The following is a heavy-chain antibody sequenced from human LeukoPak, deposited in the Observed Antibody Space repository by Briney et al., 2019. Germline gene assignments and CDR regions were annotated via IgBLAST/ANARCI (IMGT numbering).Heavy chain of an antibody. CDR1: GYTFTDYF. J-gene: IGHJ5*02. V-gene: IGHV1-2*02. Sequence: ASVKVSCKASGYTFTDYFIHWVRQAPGHGLEWMGSINPDSDDTNYPQKFQGRVTMTGDTSINTAYVELHRLRSDDTAIYYCARRRGGAVGGGEPFDPWGQGTLVTVSS. D-gene: IGHD6-19*01. CDR2: INPDSDDT. CDR3: ARRRGGAVGGGEPFDP.